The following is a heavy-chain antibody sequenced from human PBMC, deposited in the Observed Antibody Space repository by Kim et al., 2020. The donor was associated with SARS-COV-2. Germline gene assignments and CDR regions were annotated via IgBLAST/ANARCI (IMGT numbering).Heavy chain of an antibody. V-gene: IGHV1-8*01. Sequence: ASVKVSCKASGYTFTRYDINWVRQATGQGLEWMGWMNPNSGNTDSAQKFQGRVTMTRDTSITTAYLELSGLRSEDSAVYYCARGLGTGTILSNYYMDVWGEGTTVTVSS. D-gene: IGHD1-7*01. J-gene: IGHJ6*03. CDR3: ARGLGTGTILSNYYMDV. CDR2: MNPNSGNT. CDR1: GYTFTRYD.